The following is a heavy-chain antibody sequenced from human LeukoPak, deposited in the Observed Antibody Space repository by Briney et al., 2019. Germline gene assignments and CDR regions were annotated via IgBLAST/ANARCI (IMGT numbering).Heavy chain of an antibody. CDR3: AREGSLYYFDY. J-gene: IGHJ4*02. D-gene: IGHD3-10*01. Sequence: GGSLRLSCAASGFTFSSYWMHWVRQAPGKGLVWVSRISSDGSSTSYADSVKGRFTISRDNAKNTLYLQMNSLRAEDTAVYYCAREGSLYYFDYWGQGTLVTVSS. CDR1: GFTFSSYW. V-gene: IGHV3-74*01. CDR2: ISSDGSST.